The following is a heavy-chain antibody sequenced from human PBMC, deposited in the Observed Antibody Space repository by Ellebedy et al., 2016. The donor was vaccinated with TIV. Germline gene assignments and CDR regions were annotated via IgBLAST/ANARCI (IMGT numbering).Heavy chain of an antibody. CDR1: GFTFDDYA. CDR2: ISWNSGSI. V-gene: IGHV3-9*01. CDR3: AKDHSRGSFIRGDAFDI. D-gene: IGHD3-10*01. J-gene: IGHJ3*02. Sequence: GGSLRLXCAASGFTFDDYAMHWVRQAPGKGLEWVSGISWNSGSIGYADSVKGRFTISRDNAKNSLYLQMNSLRAEDTALYYCAKDHSRGSFIRGDAFDIWGQGTMVTVSS.